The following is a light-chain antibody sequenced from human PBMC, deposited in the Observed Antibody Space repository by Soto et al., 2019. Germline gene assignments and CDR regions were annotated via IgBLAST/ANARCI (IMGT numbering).Light chain of an antibody. CDR3: SSLTSTNTLA. V-gene: IGLV2-14*01. CDR2: EVS. Sequence: QSALTQPASVSGSPGQSITISCTGTSRDVGCYNYVSWYQQHPGKAPKLMIYEVSYRPSGVSNRFSGSKSGNTASLTISGLQDEDEAGYYCSSLTSTNTLAFGGGTKLTVL. CDR1: SRDVGCYNY. J-gene: IGLJ2*01.